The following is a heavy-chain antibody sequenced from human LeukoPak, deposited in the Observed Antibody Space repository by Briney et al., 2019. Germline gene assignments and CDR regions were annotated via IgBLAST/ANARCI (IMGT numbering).Heavy chain of an antibody. CDR2: IYYSGST. D-gene: IGHD3-22*01. J-gene: IGHJ4*02. CDR1: GGSISDAAYY. CDR3: ARVPAPYAYDTSGYDS. Sequence: PSQTLSLTCTVSGGSISDAAYYWGWIRQHPGEGLKWLGYIYYSGSTSYNPSLKSRVTISVDTSKNQFSLKLTSVTAADTAVYYCARVPAPYAYDTSGYDSWGQGTLVTVSS. V-gene: IGHV4-31*03.